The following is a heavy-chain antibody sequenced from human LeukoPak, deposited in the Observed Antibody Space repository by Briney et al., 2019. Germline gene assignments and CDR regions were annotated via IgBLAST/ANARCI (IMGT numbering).Heavy chain of an antibody. J-gene: IGHJ5*02. D-gene: IGHD3-10*01. CDR3: ARVEREYYGSGSSNWFDP. CDR2: IYHSGST. V-gene: IGHV4-30-2*01. Sequence: PSETLSLTCTVSGGSISSGGYYWSWIRQPPGKGLEWIGYIYHSGSTYYNPSLKSRVTISVDRSKNQFSLKLSSVTAADTAVYYCARVEREYYGSGSSNWFDPWGQGTLVTVSS. CDR1: GGSISSGGYY.